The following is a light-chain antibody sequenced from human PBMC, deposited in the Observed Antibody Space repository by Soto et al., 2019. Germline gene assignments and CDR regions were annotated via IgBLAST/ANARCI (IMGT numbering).Light chain of an antibody. Sequence: EVVLTQSPGTVSLSPGERATLSCRASQSVTSNYLAWYQQKPGQAPRPLIYAASSRATGIPDRFSGSGSGTDFTLSISRLEPEDCAVYYCHQYGSSIAWTFGQETNVEIK. CDR3: HQYGSSIAWT. CDR1: QSVTSNY. CDR2: AAS. V-gene: IGKV3-20*01. J-gene: IGKJ1*01.